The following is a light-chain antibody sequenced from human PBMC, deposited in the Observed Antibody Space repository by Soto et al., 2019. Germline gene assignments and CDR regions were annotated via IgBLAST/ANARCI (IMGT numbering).Light chain of an antibody. CDR2: GNN. V-gene: IGLV1-40*01. CDR1: SSNIGAGYD. Sequence: QAVVTQPPSVSGAPGQRVTISCTGSSSNIGAGYDVHWYQQLPGTAPKLLIYGNNNRPSGVPDRFSGSKSGTSASLAITGLQTEDEADYYCQSYDNSLFVFGTGTKLTVL. J-gene: IGLJ1*01. CDR3: QSYDNSLFV.